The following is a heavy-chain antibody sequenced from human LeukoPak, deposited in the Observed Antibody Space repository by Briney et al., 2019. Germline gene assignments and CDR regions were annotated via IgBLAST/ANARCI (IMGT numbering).Heavy chain of an antibody. J-gene: IGHJ5*02. Sequence: PSETLSLTCTVSGGSISSSSYYWGWIRQPPGKGLEWIGSIYYSGSTYYNPSLKSRVTISVDTSKNQFSLKLSSVTAADTAVYYCARVDFGALVDPWGQGTLVTVSS. CDR2: IYYSGST. CDR1: GGSISSSSYY. CDR3: ARVDFGALVDP. V-gene: IGHV4-39*07. D-gene: IGHD1-26*01.